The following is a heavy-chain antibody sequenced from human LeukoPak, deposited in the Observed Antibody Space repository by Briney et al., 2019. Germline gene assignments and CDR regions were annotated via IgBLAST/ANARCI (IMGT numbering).Heavy chain of an antibody. J-gene: IGHJ5*02. V-gene: IGHV4-39*07. CDR3: ARGPDSGGSSLGEVDWFDP. CDR1: GGSISSGTYY. CDR2: IYYSGST. Sequence: PSETLSLTCTVSGGSISSGTYYWGWIRRPPGKGLEWIGSIYYSGSTNYNPSLKSRVTMSVDTSKNQFSLKLSSVTAADTAVYYCARGPDSGGSSLGEVDWFDPWGQGTLVTVSS. D-gene: IGHD2-15*01.